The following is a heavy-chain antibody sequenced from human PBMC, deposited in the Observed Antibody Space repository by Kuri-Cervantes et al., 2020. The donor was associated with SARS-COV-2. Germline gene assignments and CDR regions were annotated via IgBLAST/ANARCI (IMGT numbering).Heavy chain of an antibody. CDR1: GGTFSSYA. Sequence: SVKVSCKASGGTFSSYAISWVRQAPGQGLEWMGRIIPILGIANYAQKFQGRVTITADESTSTAYMELSSLRSEDTAVYYCARGGEMATIMHRLDYWGQGTLVTVSS. J-gene: IGHJ4*02. D-gene: IGHD5-24*01. CDR2: IIPILGIA. V-gene: IGHV1-69*04. CDR3: ARGGEMATIMHRLDY.